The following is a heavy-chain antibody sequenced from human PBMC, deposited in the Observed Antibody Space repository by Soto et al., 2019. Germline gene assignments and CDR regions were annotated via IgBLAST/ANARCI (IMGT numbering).Heavy chain of an antibody. CDR2: IIPLFGTS. Sequence: QVQLVQSGAEVKTPGSSVTVSCTPSGGSFNDYAFSWVRQAPGQGLEWLGGIIPLFGTSDYSQSFRDRATITAVKSTATVFLKLRSLKSQDTAVYYCARLPLRITVFGKVLGYSDSWGQGSLITVSS. J-gene: IGHJ4*02. V-gene: IGHV1-69*06. CDR1: GGSFNDYA. CDR3: ARLPLRITVFGKVLGYSDS. D-gene: IGHD3-3*01.